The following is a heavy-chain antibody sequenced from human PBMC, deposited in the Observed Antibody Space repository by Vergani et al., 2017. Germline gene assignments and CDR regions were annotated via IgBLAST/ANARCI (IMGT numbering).Heavy chain of an antibody. D-gene: IGHD2-15*01. CDR2: IIPILGIA. CDR3: AREVVVAATEAVCWFDP. V-gene: IGHV1-69*02. CDR1: GGTFSSYT. Sequence: QFQLVQSGAEVKKPGSSVKVSCKASGGTFSSYTISWVRQAPGQGLEWMGRIIPILGIANYAQKFQGRVTITADKSTSTAYMELSSLRSEDTAVYYCAREVVVAATEAVCWFDPWGQGTLVTVSS. J-gene: IGHJ5*02.